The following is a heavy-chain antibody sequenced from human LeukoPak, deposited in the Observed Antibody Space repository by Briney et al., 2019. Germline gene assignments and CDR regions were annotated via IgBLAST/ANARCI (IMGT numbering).Heavy chain of an antibody. J-gene: IGHJ6*03. CDR2: INWNGKYT. CDR3: ARGIVVVVGDNYYYYMDV. D-gene: IGHD2-15*01. CDR1: GFTFDDYG. Sequence: GGSLRLSCAASGFTFDDYGMSWVRQAPGKGLEWVSGINWNGKYTHYADSVKGRFTISRDNAKNSLYLQMNSLRAEDTALYYCARGIVVVVGDNYYYYMDVWGKGTTVTVSS. V-gene: IGHV3-20*04.